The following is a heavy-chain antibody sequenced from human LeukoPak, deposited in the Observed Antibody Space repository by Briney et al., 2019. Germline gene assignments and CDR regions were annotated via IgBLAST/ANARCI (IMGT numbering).Heavy chain of an antibody. CDR2: ISSSSSTI. V-gene: IGHV3-48*01. Sequence: PGGSLRLSCAASGFTFSSYSMNWVRQAPGKGLEWVSYISSSSSTIYYADSVKGRFTISRDNAKNSLYLQMNSLRAEDTAVYYCARRRYCSSTSCSYFDYWGQGTLVTVSS. J-gene: IGHJ4*02. CDR3: ARRRYCSSTSCSYFDY. D-gene: IGHD2-2*01. CDR1: GFTFSSYS.